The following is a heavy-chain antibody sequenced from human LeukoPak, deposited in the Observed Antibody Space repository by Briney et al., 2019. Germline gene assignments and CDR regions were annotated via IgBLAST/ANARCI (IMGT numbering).Heavy chain of an antibody. D-gene: IGHD5-12*01. J-gene: IGHJ4*02. CDR1: GYTIVGYY. CDR3: AREYSASEH. V-gene: IGHV1-2*02. Sequence: GASVKVSCKASGYTIVGYYLHWVRQAPGQGLEWMAWIDPYTGNTHYAQKFQGRITVTRDTSVSTTYMELSWLTSDDTARYYCAREYSASEHWGQGTLVTVSS. CDR2: IDPYTGNT.